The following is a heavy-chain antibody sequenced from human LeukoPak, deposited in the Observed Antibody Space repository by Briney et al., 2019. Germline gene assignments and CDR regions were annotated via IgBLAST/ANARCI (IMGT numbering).Heavy chain of an antibody. V-gene: IGHV3-73*01. D-gene: IGHD5-18*01. CDR3: SRYVDTPLDY. CDR1: GFTFSGSS. CDR2: IRSKANSYAT. J-gene: IGHJ4*02. Sequence: GGSLRLSCAASGFTFSGSSIHWVRQASGKGLEWVGRIRSKANSYATAYAASVAGRFTVSRDDSQNTAYLQMNSLKTEDAAVYYCSRYVDTPLDYWGRGALVTVSS.